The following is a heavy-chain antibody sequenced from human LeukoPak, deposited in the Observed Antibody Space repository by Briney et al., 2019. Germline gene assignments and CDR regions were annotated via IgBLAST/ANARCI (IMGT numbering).Heavy chain of an antibody. J-gene: IGHJ4*02. CDR2: IYPGDSDT. D-gene: IGHD3-10*01. V-gene: IGHV5-51*01. CDR1: GYSFSNYW. Sequence: KHGESLKISCKASGYSFSNYWIAWVRQMPGKGLEWLGIIYPGDSDTRYSPSFEGQVTISADNSISTAYLQWSSLKASDTAMYYCARSITMVRGVFDYWGQGTLVTGSS. CDR3: ARSITMVRGVFDY.